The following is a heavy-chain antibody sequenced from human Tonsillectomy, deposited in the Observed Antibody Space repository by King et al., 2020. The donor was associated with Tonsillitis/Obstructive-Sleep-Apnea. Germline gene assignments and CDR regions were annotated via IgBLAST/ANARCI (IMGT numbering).Heavy chain of an antibody. CDR3: ARVTTVTFGVGAFDI. Sequence: VQLQESGPGLVKPSETLSLTCSVSGGSIRSYYWSWLRQPPGKGLEWIGYIYYSGSTNYNPSLKSRVTISVDTSKNQFSLKLSSVTAADTAVYYCARVTTVTFGVGAFDIWGQGTMVTVSS. J-gene: IGHJ3*02. V-gene: IGHV4-59*01. CDR1: GGSIRSYY. D-gene: IGHD4-17*01. CDR2: IYYSGST.